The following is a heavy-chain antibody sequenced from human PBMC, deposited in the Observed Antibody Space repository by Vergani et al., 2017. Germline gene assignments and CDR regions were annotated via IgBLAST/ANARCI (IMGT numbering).Heavy chain of an antibody. CDR3: AKDFLGYXSGGSCYPGWYFDL. J-gene: IGHJ2*01. D-gene: IGHD2-15*01. Sequence: QVQLVESGGGVVQPGGSLRLSCAASGFTFSSYGMHWVRQAPGKGLEWVAFIRYDGSNKYYADSVKGRFTISRDNSKNTLYLQMNSLRAEDTAVYYCAKDFLGYXSGGSCYPGWYFDLWGRGTLVTVSS. V-gene: IGHV3-30*02. CDR2: IRYDGSNK. CDR1: GFTFSSYG.